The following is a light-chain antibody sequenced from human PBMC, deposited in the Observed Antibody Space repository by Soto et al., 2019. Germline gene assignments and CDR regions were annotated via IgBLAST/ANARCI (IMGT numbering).Light chain of an antibody. V-gene: IGLV2-14*01. J-gene: IGLJ2*01. CDR1: SSDVGGYNY. CDR2: DVS. CDR3: SSYTSSSNVV. Sequence: QSVLTQPASVSGSPGQSITISCTGTSSDVGGYNYVSWYQQHPGKPPKLMIYDVSNRPSGVSNRFSGSKSGNTASLTISGLQAEDEADYYCSSYTSSSNVVFGGGTKLTVL.